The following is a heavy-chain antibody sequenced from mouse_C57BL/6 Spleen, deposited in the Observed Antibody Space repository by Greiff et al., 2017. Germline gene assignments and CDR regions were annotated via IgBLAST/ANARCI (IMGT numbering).Heavy chain of an antibody. V-gene: IGHV1-4*01. J-gene: IGHJ3*01. D-gene: IGHD1-1*01. Sequence: VQLQQSGAELARPGASVKMSCKASGYTFTSYTMHWVKQRPGQGLEWIGYLNPSSGYTKYNQKFKDKATLTADKSSSTAYMQLSSLTSEDSAVYYWAREGYGSSYGFAYWGQGTLVTVSA. CDR2: LNPSSGYT. CDR3: AREGYGSSYGFAY. CDR1: GYTFTSYT.